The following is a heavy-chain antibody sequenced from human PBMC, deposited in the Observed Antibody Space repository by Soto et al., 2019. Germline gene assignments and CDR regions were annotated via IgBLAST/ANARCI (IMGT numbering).Heavy chain of an antibody. Sequence: GGSLRLSCTTSGFTLTSYTMHWVRQVPGKGLEWVATFWYDASGQKYADSVKGRFTISRNPSRSTLYLHMDSLRAEDTALYYCAFGSWNHFYFDYWGQEILVTV. CDR2: FWYDASGQ. V-gene: IGHV3-33*01. CDR3: AFGSWNHFYFDY. CDR1: GFTLTSYT. J-gene: IGHJ4*02. D-gene: IGHD6-13*01.